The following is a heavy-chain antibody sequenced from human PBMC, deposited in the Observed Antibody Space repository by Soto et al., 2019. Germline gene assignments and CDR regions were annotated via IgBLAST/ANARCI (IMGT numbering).Heavy chain of an antibody. Sequence: GGSLRLSCAASGFTFSIYAMSWVRQAPGKGLEWVSTISGNGGTSYADFVRGRFTISRDNSKNTLYLQMNSLRVDDTAVYYCAKDAPGSGWLGDYWGQGTLVTVSS. CDR2: ISGNGGT. CDR3: AKDAPGSGWLGDY. D-gene: IGHD3-22*01. V-gene: IGHV3-23*01. CDR1: GFTFSIYA. J-gene: IGHJ4*02.